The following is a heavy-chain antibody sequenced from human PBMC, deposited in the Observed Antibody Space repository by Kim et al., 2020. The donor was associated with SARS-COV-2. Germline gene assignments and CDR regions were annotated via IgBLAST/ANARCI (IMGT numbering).Heavy chain of an antibody. V-gene: IGHV3-74*01. CDR2: STT. J-gene: IGHJ4*02. D-gene: IGHD3-16*01. Sequence: STTNYADSEKGRFTTSRDNSKNTLCLQMDRLGAADTALYYCGRGQVGADFWGQGTLVTVSS. CDR3: GRGQVGADF.